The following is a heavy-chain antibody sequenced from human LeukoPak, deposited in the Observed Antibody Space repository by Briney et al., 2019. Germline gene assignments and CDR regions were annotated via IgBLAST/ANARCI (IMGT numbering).Heavy chain of an antibody. Sequence: PRGALRLSCAASGFTFTSAWMSWLRQTPEKGLEWVAHMNEDGSGRFYVDSAKGRFTISRDDTQNSVYLQMNSLRVEDTAVYYCAAWFGESVPWGQGTLVTVSS. V-gene: IGHV3-7*01. CDR1: GFTFTSAW. CDR2: MNEDGSGR. J-gene: IGHJ5*02. D-gene: IGHD3-10*01. CDR3: AAWFGESVP.